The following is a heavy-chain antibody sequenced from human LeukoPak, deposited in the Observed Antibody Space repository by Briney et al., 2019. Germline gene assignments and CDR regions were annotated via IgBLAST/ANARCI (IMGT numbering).Heavy chain of an antibody. J-gene: IGHJ6*03. CDR2: IYTSGCA. Sequence: SETLSLTCTVSGGSISSYYWSWIRQPPGKGLEWIGYIYTSGCANYNPSLKSRVTISVDTSKNQFSLRLSSVTAADTAVYYCARRAGYYHYYMDVWGKGTTVTVSS. CDR1: GGSISSYY. CDR3: ARRAGYYHYYMDV. D-gene: IGHD3-10*01. V-gene: IGHV4-4*09.